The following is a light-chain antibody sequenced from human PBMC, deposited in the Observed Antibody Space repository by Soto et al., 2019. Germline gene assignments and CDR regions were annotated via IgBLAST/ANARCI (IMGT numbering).Light chain of an antibody. Sequence: DIVMTQSPDSLAVSLGERATINCRCSQSILYSSNNKNYLAWYQQKPGQPPKLLIYWASTRESGVPDRFSGSGSGTDFTLTISSLQAEDVAVYYCQQYNNWPITFGQGTRLEI. V-gene: IGKV4-1*01. CDR2: WAS. CDR3: QQYNNWPIT. CDR1: QSILYSSNNKNY. J-gene: IGKJ5*01.